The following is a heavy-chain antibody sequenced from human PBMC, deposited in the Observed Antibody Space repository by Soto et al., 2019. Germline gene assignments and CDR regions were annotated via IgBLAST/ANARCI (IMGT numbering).Heavy chain of an antibody. J-gene: IGHJ6*03. Sequence: VHLVESGGGLVQPGGSLRLSCAASGFTFGSFSMNWVRQAPGKGLEWVSYISSSSGIIYYADSGKGRFTISRDNAKNPLYLQMNSLRAEDTAVYFCAKMVNTYYYYYMDVWGKGTTVTVSS. CDR2: ISSSSGII. CDR1: GFTFGSFS. D-gene: IGHD2-8*01. CDR3: AKMVNTYYYYYMDV. V-gene: IGHV3-48*01.